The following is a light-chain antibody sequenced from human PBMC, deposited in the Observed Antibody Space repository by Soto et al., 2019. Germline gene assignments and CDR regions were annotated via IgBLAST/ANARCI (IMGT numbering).Light chain of an antibody. CDR1: QSISSY. CDR3: QPSYSTSTT. J-gene: IGKJ3*01. CDR2: AAS. Sequence: DIQMTQSPSSLSASVGDRVTITCRASQSISSYLNWYQQKPGKAPKLLIYAASSLQSGAPSRFSGSGSGTDFTLTISSLQPEDFATYYCQPSYSTSTTFGPGTKVDIK. V-gene: IGKV1-39*01.